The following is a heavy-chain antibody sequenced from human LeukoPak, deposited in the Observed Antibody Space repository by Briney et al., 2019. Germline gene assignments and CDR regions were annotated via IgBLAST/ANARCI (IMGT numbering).Heavy chain of an antibody. CDR2: ISAYNGNT. V-gene: IGHV1-18*04. Sequence: GASVKVSCKASGYTFTGYYMHWVRQAPGQGLEWMGWISAYNGNTNYAQKLQGRVTMTTDTSTSTAYMELRSLRSDDTAVYYCARAMGLSSGSYYSHGIDYWGQGTLVTVSS. D-gene: IGHD1-26*01. CDR1: GYTFTGYY. J-gene: IGHJ4*02. CDR3: ARAMGLSSGSYYSHGIDY.